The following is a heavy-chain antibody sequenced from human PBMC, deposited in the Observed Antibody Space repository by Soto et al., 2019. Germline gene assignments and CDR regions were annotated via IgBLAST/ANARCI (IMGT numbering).Heavy chain of an antibody. V-gene: IGHV3-21*01. D-gene: IGHD3-16*02. Sequence: GGSLRLSCAASGFTFSSYSMNWVRQAPGKGLEWVSSISSSSSYIYYADSVKGRFTISRDNAKNSLYLQMNSLRAEDTAVYYGARDLPYDYIWGSYRPEVGYNWFDPWGQGTLVTVSS. J-gene: IGHJ5*02. CDR3: ARDLPYDYIWGSYRPEVGYNWFDP. CDR1: GFTFSSYS. CDR2: ISSSSSYI.